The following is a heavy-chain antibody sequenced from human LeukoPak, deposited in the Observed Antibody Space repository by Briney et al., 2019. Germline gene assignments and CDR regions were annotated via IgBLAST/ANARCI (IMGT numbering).Heavy chain of an antibody. D-gene: IGHD6-19*01. V-gene: IGHV3-53*01. Sequence: TGGSLRLSCAASGFTVSSNYMSWVRQAPGKGLEWVSVIYSGGSTYYADSMKGRFTISRDNSKNTLYLQMNSLRAEDTAVYYCASIKVAVAGSGAWGQGTLVTVSS. CDR1: GFTVSSNY. J-gene: IGHJ4*02. CDR3: ASIKVAVAGSGA. CDR2: IYSGGST.